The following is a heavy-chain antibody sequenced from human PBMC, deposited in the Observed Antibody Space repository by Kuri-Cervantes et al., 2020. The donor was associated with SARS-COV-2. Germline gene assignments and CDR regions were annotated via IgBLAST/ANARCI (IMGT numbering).Heavy chain of an antibody. V-gene: IGHV1-2*02. CDR1: VYTFTGYY. Sequence: ASVKVSCKASVYTFTGYYMHWVRQAPGQGLEWMGWINPNSGGTNYAQKFQGRVIMTRDTSISTVYMELSRLRSDDTAVYYCARDLGSSSQDDYWGQGTLVTVSS. CDR2: INPNSGGT. D-gene: IGHD6-6*01. CDR3: ARDLGSSSQDDY. J-gene: IGHJ4*02.